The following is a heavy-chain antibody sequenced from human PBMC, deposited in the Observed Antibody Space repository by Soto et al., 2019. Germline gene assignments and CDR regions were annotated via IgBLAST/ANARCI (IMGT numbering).Heavy chain of an antibody. J-gene: IGHJ4*02. CDR1: GGSICSGGYY. CDR3: ARFSISGLAIDY. CDR2: IYYSGNT. D-gene: IGHD6-19*01. V-gene: IGHV4-31*03. Sequence: SETLSLTCTVSGGSICSGGYYWSWIRQHPGKGLEWIGYIYYSGNTYYNPSLKSRVTISVDTSKNQFSLKLSSVTAADTTVYYCARFSISGLAIDYWGQGTLVTVSS.